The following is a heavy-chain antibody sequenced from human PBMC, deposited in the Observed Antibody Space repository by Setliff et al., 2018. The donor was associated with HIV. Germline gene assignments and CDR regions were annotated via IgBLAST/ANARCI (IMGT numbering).Heavy chain of an antibody. CDR1: GFTFSNAW. J-gene: IGHJ4*02. Sequence: GSLRLSCAASGFTFSNAWMSWVRQAPGKGLEWVGRIKSKINGGTTDYAAPVKGRFTISRDDSKNTAYLQMNSLKTDDTAMYYCSGWKGDYYDSSGINGYWGQGTLVTVSS. V-gene: IGHV3-15*01. CDR3: SGWKGDYYDSSGINGY. D-gene: IGHD3-22*01. CDR2: IKSKINGGTT.